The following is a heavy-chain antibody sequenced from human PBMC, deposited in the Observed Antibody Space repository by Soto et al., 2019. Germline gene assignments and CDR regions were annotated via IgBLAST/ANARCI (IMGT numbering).Heavy chain of an antibody. V-gene: IGHV3-30*18. CDR3: GKDFGSGSSIDF. CDR1: GFTFSDYG. D-gene: IGHD1-26*01. Sequence: QVQLVESGGGVVQLGKSLRLSCAASGFTFSDYGMHWVRQAPGKGLEWMAVISFDGSHKYYADSVKGRFNISRDNSKNKLYLQMNGLRPEDTAVYNCGKDFGSGSSIDFWGQGTLVTVSS. J-gene: IGHJ4*02. CDR2: ISFDGSHK.